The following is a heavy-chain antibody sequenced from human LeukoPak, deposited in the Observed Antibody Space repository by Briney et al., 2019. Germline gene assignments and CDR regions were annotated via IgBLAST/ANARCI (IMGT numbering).Heavy chain of an antibody. J-gene: IGHJ4*02. V-gene: IGHV3-30*03. CDR2: ISYDGSNK. CDR1: GFTFSSYG. CDR3: ATLSGYYSFYFDY. Sequence: GRSLRLSCAASGFTFSSYGMHWVRQAPGKGLEWVAVISYDGSNKYYADSVKGRFTISRDNSKNTLYLQMNSLRAEDTAVYYCATLSGYYSFYFDYWGQGTLVTVSS. D-gene: IGHD3-22*01.